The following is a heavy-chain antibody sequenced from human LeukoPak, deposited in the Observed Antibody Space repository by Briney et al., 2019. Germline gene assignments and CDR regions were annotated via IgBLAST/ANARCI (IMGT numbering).Heavy chain of an antibody. Sequence: GGSLRLSCAASGFTFSSYAMAWVRQAPGKGLEWISGVSDSDISTYDADSVKGRFTISRDNSKNTLYLQMNSLRAEDTAVYYCAKCSGGSCWSSNYFDYWGRGTLVTVSS. V-gene: IGHV3-23*01. CDR1: GFTFSSYA. CDR2: VSDSDIST. CDR3: AKCSGGSCWSSNYFDY. J-gene: IGHJ4*02. D-gene: IGHD2-15*01.